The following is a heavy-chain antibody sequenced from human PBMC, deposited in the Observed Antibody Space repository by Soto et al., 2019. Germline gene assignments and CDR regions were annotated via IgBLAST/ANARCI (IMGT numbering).Heavy chain of an antibody. CDR2: VSAYNRNS. J-gene: IGHJ4*02. V-gene: IGHV1-18*01. CDR3: ARDRQWEPLLY. Sequence: QVQLVQSGSEVKKPGASVRVTCKASGYTFRNYGISWVREAPGQGLEWMGWVSAYNRNSNYAQKFEDRVIMTADTATSTAYSDLRALRSADTAIYYCARDRQWEPLLYWGQGTLVTVSS. D-gene: IGHD1-26*01. CDR1: GYTFRNYG.